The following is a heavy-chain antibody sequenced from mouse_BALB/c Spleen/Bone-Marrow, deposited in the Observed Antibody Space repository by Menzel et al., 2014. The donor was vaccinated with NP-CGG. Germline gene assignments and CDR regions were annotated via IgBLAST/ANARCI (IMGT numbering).Heavy chain of an antibody. CDR3: AIMKNYAMDY. J-gene: IGHJ4*01. V-gene: IGHV5-9-4*01. Sequence: EVKVVESGGGLVKPGGSLKLSCAASGFTFSSFATSWIRQSPEKRLEWVAEISSGGSYTYYPDTVTGRFTISRDNAKNTLYLEMSSLRSEDTAMYYCAIMKNYAMDYWGQGTSVTVSS. CDR2: ISSGGSYT. D-gene: IGHD2-3*01. CDR1: GFTFSSFA.